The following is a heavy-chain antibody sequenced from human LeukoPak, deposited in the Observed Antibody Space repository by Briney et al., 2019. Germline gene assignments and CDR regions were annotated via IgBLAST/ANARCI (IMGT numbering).Heavy chain of an antibody. CDR1: RYTLTRYF. D-gene: IGHD3-22*01. Sequence: ASVQVSCKASRYTLTRYFMHWVRQAPGQGLDWMGWINPNSGGTNYAQKFQGRVTMTRDTSISTAYMELSRLRSDDTAVYYCARAPPPTEYYDSSGWYPDYWGQGTLVTVSS. CDR3: ARAPPPTEYYDSSGWYPDY. V-gene: IGHV1-2*02. J-gene: IGHJ4*02. CDR2: INPNSGGT.